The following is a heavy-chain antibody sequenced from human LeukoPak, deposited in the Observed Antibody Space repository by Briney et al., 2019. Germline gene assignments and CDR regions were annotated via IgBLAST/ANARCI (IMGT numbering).Heavy chain of an antibody. D-gene: IGHD1-26*01. Sequence: QSGGSLRLSCVASGFTFSSYAMHWVRQAPGKGLEWVAVISYDGSNKYCADSVKGRFTISRDNSKNTLYLQMNSLRAEDTAVYYCARDSVGATNYDYWGQGTLVTVSS. CDR1: GFTFSSYA. J-gene: IGHJ4*02. CDR2: ISYDGSNK. V-gene: IGHV3-30-3*01. CDR3: ARDSVGATNYDY.